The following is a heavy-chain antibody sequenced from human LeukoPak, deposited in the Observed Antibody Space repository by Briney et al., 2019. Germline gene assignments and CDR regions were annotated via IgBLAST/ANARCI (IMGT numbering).Heavy chain of an antibody. Sequence: GSLRLSCAASGFTFSSYWMSWVRQAPGKGLEWVANIKQDGSEKYYVDSVKGRFTISRDNAKNSLYLQMNSLRAEDTAVYYCARDRPSGPRYCSSTSCVRYYYYYGMDVWGQGTTVTVSS. CDR3: ARDRPSGPRYCSSTSCVRYYYYYGMDV. V-gene: IGHV3-7*01. J-gene: IGHJ6*02. CDR1: GFTFSSYW. D-gene: IGHD2-2*01. CDR2: IKQDGSEK.